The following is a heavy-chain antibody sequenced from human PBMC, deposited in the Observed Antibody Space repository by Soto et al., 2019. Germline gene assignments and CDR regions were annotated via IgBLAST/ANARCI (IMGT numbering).Heavy chain of an antibody. Sequence: EVQLVESGGGLVQPGGSLRLSCAASGFTFSRYWMSWVRQAPGKGLEWVADIKKDASEKYYVDSVKGRFTISRDNAKNSLFLQVNSLTAVDTAVYYCARVADGDGDNSRYRHLDYWGQGTLVTLSS. CDR3: ARVADGDGDNSRYRHLDY. J-gene: IGHJ4*02. V-gene: IGHV3-7*04. CDR1: GFTFSRYW. CDR2: IKKDASEK. D-gene: IGHD2-15*01.